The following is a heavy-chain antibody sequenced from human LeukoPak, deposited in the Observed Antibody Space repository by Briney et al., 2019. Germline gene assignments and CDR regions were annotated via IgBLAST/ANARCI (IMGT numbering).Heavy chain of an antibody. CDR2: INPNSGGT. J-gene: IGHJ6*03. D-gene: IGHD5-18*01. Sequence: ASVKVSCKASGYTFTGYYMHWVRQAPGQGLERMGWINPNSGGTNYAQKFQGRVTMTRDTSISTAYMELSRLRSDDTAVYYCARDPVGHTAMVWGTYYYYYMDVWGKGTTVTVSS. CDR1: GYTFTGYY. CDR3: ARDPVGHTAMVWGTYYYYYMDV. V-gene: IGHV1-2*02.